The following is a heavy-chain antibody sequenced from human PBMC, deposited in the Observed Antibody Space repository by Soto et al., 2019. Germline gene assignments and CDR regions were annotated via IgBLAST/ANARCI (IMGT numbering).Heavy chain of an antibody. CDR1: GFTFSSYA. V-gene: IGHV3-30-3*01. CDR2: ISYDGSNK. D-gene: IGHD6-19*01. J-gene: IGHJ4*02. CDR3: ARESDSSGCYGYCDY. Sequence: QVQLVESGGGVVQPGRSLRLSCAASGFTFSSYAMHWVRQAPGKGLEWVAVISYDGSNKYYADSVKGRFTISRDNSKNTLYLQMNSLRAEDTAVYYCARESDSSGCYGYCDYWGQGPLVTVSS.